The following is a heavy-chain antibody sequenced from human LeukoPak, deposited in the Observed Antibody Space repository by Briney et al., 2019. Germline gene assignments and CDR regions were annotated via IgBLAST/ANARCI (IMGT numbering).Heavy chain of an antibody. CDR2: ISSSSSYI. CDR1: VFTFSSYS. D-gene: IGHD2-15*01. CDR3: ARADYCSGGSCYPLHFDY. J-gene: IGHJ4*02. Sequence: GGSLRLSCAASVFTFSSYSMNWVRQAPGKGLEWVSSISSSSSYIYYADSVKGRFTISRDNAKNSLYLQMNSLRAEDTAVYYCARADYCSGGSCYPLHFDYWGQGTLVTVSS. V-gene: IGHV3-21*01.